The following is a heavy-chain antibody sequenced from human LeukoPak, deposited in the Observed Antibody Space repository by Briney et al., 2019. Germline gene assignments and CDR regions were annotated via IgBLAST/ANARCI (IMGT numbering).Heavy chain of an antibody. J-gene: IGHJ4*02. CDR3: ARYSSGWYNALYYFDY. CDR1: GGSISSYY. Sequence: SETLSLTCTVSGGSISSYYWGWIRQPPGKGLEWIGYIYYSGSTNYNPSLKSRVTISVDTSKNQFSLKLSSVTAADTAVYYCARYSSGWYNALYYFDYWGQGTLVTVSS. D-gene: IGHD6-19*01. CDR2: IYYSGST. V-gene: IGHV4-59*01.